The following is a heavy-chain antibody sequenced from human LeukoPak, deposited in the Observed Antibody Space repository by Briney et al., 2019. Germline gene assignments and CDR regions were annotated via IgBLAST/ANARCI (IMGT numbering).Heavy chain of an antibody. Sequence: HPGGSLRLSCAASGFTFSSYWMSWVRQAPGKGLEWVANIKQDGSEKYYVGSVKGRFTISRDNAKNSLYLQMNSLRAEDTAVYYCARDLFRGSGGYYGMDVWGQGTTVTVSS. CDR3: ARDLFRGSGGYYGMDV. CDR2: IKQDGSEK. V-gene: IGHV3-7*01. J-gene: IGHJ6*02. CDR1: GFTFSSYW.